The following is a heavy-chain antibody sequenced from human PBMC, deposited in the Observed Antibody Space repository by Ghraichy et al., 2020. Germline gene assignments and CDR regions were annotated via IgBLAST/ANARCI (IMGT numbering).Heavy chain of an antibody. CDR3: ARDGGGYNHFDY. V-gene: IGHV4-31*03. Sequence: SETLSLTCTVSGGSISSGGYYWSWIRQHPGKGLEWIGYIYYSGSTYYNPSLKSRVTISVDTSKNQFSLKLSSVTAADTAVYYCARDGGGYNHFDYWGQGTLVTVSS. D-gene: IGHD5-24*01. CDR2: IYYSGST. J-gene: IGHJ4*02. CDR1: GGSISSGGYY.